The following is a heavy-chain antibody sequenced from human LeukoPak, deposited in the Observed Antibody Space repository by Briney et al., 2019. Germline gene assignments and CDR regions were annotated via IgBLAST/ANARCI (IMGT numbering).Heavy chain of an antibody. Sequence: GGSLRLPCAASGFTFSSYWTHWVRQAPGKGPVWVSRINNDGSSTNYAESVKGRFTISRDNAKNTLYLQMNSLRAEDTAVYYCVRSMGYYYDSSGYYAFDYWGQGTLVTVSS. CDR1: GFTFSSYW. D-gene: IGHD3-22*01. CDR3: VRSMGYYYDSSGYYAFDY. J-gene: IGHJ4*02. V-gene: IGHV3-74*01. CDR2: INNDGSST.